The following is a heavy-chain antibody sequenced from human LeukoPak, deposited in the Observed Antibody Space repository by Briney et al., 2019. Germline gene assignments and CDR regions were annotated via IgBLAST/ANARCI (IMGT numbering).Heavy chain of an antibody. D-gene: IGHD6-19*01. J-gene: IGHJ4*02. CDR2: ISSNGGST. CDR3: VKDRIKGRSGWYYFDY. CDR1: GFTFSSYA. Sequence: GGSLRLSCSASGFTFSSYAMHWVRQAPGKGLEYVSAISSNGGSTYYADSVKGRFTISRDNSKNTLYLQMSSLRAEDTAVYYCVKDRIKGRSGWYYFDYWGQGTLVTVSS. V-gene: IGHV3-64D*06.